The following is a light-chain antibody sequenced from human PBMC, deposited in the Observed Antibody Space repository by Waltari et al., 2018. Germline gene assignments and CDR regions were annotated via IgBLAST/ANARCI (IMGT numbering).Light chain of an antibody. CDR1: GLGNRD. CDR3: QAWDDTVV. V-gene: IGLV3-1*01. CDR2: QAN. J-gene: IGLJ2*01. Sequence: SYDLTQPPSVSVSPGQTASISCPGEGLGNRDAYWYQQKPGQSPVLVIYQANRRPSGIPARFSGSNSGNTATLTISGTQPMDEADYYCQAWDDTVVFGGGTELTVL.